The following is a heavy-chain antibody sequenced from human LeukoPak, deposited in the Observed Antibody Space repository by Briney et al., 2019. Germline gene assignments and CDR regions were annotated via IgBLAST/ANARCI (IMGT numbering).Heavy chain of an antibody. CDR1: GFTFGDYA. D-gene: IGHD3-22*01. J-gene: IGHJ5*02. CDR3: TTEIVSMIAVVP. CDR2: IRSKAYGGTT. Sequence: GGSLRLSCTASGFTFGDYAMSWVRQAPGKGLEWVGFIRSKAYGGTTEYAASVKGRFTISRDDSKSIAYLQMNSLKTEDTAVYYCTTEIVSMIAVVPWGQGTLVTVSS. V-gene: IGHV3-49*04.